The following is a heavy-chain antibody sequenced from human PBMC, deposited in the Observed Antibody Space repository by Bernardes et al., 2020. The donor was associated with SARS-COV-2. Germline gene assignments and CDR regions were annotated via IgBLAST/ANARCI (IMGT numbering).Heavy chain of an antibody. Sequence: GGSLRLSCVASGLTFRNYGIHWVRQAPGKGLDWVAVISHDGSNKYYADSVKGRFSISRDNSKSTLFLQMNSLRAEDSALYYCAHIRGSTSSHSFDIWGQGTMVTVSS. CDR2: ISHDGSNK. D-gene: IGHD2-21*01. CDR3: AHIRGSTSSHSFDI. J-gene: IGHJ3*02. CDR1: GLTFRNYG. V-gene: IGHV3-30*03.